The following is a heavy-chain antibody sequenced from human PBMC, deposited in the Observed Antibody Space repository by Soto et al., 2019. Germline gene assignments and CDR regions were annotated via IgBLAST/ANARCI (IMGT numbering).Heavy chain of an antibody. J-gene: IGHJ4*02. CDR2: INAGNGNT. V-gene: IGHV1-3*01. CDR1: GYTFTSYA. CDR3: ARYYDSSGYYYGYFDY. D-gene: IGHD3-22*01. Sequence: QVQLVQSGAEVKKPGASVKVSCKASGYTFTSYAMHWVRQAPGQRLEWMGWINAGNGNTKYSPKFQGRVTITRDTSASTAYMELSSLRSEDTAVYYCARYYDSSGYYYGYFDYWGQGTLVTVSS.